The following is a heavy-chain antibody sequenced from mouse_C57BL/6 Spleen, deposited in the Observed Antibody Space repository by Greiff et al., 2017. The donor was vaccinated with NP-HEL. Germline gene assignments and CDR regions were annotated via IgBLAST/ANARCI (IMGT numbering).Heavy chain of an antibody. V-gene: IGHV1-75*01. CDR2: IFPGSGST. J-gene: IGHJ2*01. Sequence: QVHVKQSGPELVKPGASVKISCKASGYTFTDYYINWVKQRPGQGLEWIGWIFPGSGSTYYNEQFKGKATLTVDKSSSTAYMLLSSLTAEDSAVYFGARGANPIYDGYYDFDYWGQGTTLTVSS. D-gene: IGHD2-3*01. CDR1: GYTFTDYY. CDR3: ARGANPIYDGYYDFDY.